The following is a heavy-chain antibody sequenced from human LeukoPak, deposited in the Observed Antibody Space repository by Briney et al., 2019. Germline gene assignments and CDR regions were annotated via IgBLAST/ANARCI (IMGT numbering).Heavy chain of an antibody. CDR2: IIPIFGTA. J-gene: IGHJ4*02. D-gene: IGHD3-3*01. CDR3: ARVAPYYDFWSGYYM. CDR1: GGTFSSYA. Sequence: SVKVSCKASGGTFSSYAISWVRQAPGQGLVWMGGIIPIFGTANYAQKFQGRVTITTDESTSTAYMELSSLRSEDTAVYYCARVAPYYDFWSGYYMWGQGTLVTVSS. V-gene: IGHV1-69*05.